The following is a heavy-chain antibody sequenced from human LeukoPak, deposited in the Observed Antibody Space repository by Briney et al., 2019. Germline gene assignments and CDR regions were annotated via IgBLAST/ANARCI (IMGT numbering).Heavy chain of an antibody. D-gene: IGHD1-26*01. J-gene: IGHJ4*02. CDR2: ISGSGGGT. Sequence: PGGSLRLSCAASGFTFSSYAMSWVRQAPGKGLEWVSAISGSGGGTYYADSVKGRFTISRDNSKNTLYLQMNSLRAEDTAVYYCAKDDLNSGSYYYDYWGQGTLVTVSS. CDR3: AKDDLNSGSYYYDY. CDR1: GFTFSSYA. V-gene: IGHV3-23*01.